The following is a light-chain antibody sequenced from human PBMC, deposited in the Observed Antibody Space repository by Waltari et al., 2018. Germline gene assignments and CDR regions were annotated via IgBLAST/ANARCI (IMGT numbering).Light chain of an antibody. CDR2: DAS. Sequence: DIQMTQSPSTLSASVGDRVTITCRASQSISAWLAWYQLRPGKAPKLLISDASILERGVPSRFSGSGSGTEFTLTINSLQPEDSAVYYCQHYGRTPPMYTFGQGTKLEIK. J-gene: IGKJ2*01. CDR1: QSISAW. V-gene: IGKV1-5*01. CDR3: QHYGRTPPMYT.